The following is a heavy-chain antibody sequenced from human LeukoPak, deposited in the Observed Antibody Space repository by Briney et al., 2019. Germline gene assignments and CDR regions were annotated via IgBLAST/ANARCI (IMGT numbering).Heavy chain of an antibody. CDR3: ARDISGGEDY. J-gene: IGHJ4*02. Sequence: ASVKVSCKASGYTFNSYSITWFRQAPGQGLEWMGWIGGYNGDTLYPQKFQGRVTVTTDTSSSTAYMELRSLRSDDTAAYYCARDISGGEDYWGQGTLVTVSS. D-gene: IGHD3-16*01. V-gene: IGHV1-18*01. CDR2: IGGYNGDT. CDR1: GYTFNSYS.